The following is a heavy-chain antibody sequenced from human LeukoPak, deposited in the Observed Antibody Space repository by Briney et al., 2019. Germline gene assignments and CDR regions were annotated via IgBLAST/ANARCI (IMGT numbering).Heavy chain of an antibody. Sequence: SETLSLTCTVSGGSISSYYWSWIRPPPGKGLEWIGYIYYSGSTNYNPSLKSRVTISVDTSKNQFSLKLSSVTAADTAVYYCARGVRTTRGGYFDYWGQGTLVTVSS. CDR2: IYYSGST. V-gene: IGHV4-59*01. CDR3: ARGVRTTRGGYFDY. CDR1: GGSISSYY. J-gene: IGHJ4*02. D-gene: IGHD2-8*01.